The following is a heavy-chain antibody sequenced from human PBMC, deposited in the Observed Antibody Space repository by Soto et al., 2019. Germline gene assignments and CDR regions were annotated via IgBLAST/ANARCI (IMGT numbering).Heavy chain of an antibody. CDR2: TYFNSIWYT. D-gene: IGHD3-10*01. CDR3: AGNYYGSGSYRSGSYYSSFDV. CDR1: GDSVSSNSAA. J-gene: IGHJ4*02. V-gene: IGHV6-1*01. Sequence: QVQLQQSGPGLVKPSQTLSLTCAISGDSVSSNSAAWNWIRQSPSRGLEWLGRTYFNSIWYTDYGVSVRSRLTINADKSKNHFSLNVNSVTCEDPDLYYCAGNYYGSGSYRSGSYYSSFDVRGQGSQVTVSS.